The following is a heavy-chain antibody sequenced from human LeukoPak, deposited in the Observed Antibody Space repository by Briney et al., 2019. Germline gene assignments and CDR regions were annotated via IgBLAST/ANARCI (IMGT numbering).Heavy chain of an antibody. J-gene: IGHJ4*02. CDR3: AWMGSSSWYWDFDY. CDR1: GGSISSGGYY. D-gene: IGHD6-13*01. Sequence: SQTLSLTCTVSGGSISSGGYYWSWIRQPPGKGLEWIGYIYHSGSTYYNPSLKSRVTISVDRSKNQFSLKLSSVTAADTAVYYCAWMGSSSWYWDFDYWGQGTLVTVSS. V-gene: IGHV4-30-2*01. CDR2: IYHSGST.